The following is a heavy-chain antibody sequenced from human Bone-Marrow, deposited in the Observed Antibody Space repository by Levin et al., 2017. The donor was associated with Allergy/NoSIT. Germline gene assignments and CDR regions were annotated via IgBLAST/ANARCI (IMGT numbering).Heavy chain of an antibody. CDR1: GGSISTGDDY. Sequence: ASETLSLTCTVSGGSISTGDDYCTWIRQPPGKGLQWIGYIYYSGSTYYNPSLKSRVTISVDTSKNQFSLKLSSLTAADTAVYYCARCTGGTCYTGLDHWGQGTLVTVSS. CDR3: ARCTGGTCYTGLDH. D-gene: IGHD2-15*01. J-gene: IGHJ4*02. CDR2: IYYSGST. V-gene: IGHV4-30-4*08.